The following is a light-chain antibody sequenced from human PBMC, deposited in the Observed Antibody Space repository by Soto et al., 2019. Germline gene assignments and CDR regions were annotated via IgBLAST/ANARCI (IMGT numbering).Light chain of an antibody. Sequence: EIVLPQSPGTLSLSTGERTTLSCRASQSISSSYLAWYQQKPGQAPRLLVYGASSRATGIPDRFSGSGSGTDFTLTISRLEPEDFALYYCQQYSSTFWTLGQGTKVDIK. CDR3: QQYSSTFWT. CDR1: QSISSSY. V-gene: IGKV3-20*01. CDR2: GAS. J-gene: IGKJ1*01.